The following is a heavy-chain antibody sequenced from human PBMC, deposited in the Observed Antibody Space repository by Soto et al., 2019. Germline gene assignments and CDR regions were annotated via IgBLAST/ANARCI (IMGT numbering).Heavy chain of an antibody. V-gene: IGHV1-18*01. CDR3: ARDQGCSSTGCYPRWFDP. Sequence: GASVKVSCKASGYTFTSYGISWVRQAPGQGLEWMGWISAYNGNTNYAQKLQGRVTMTTDTSTSTAYMELRSLRSDDTAVYYCARDQGCSSTGCYPRWFDPWGQGTLVTVSS. CDR1: GYTFTSYG. J-gene: IGHJ5*02. D-gene: IGHD2-2*01. CDR2: ISAYNGNT.